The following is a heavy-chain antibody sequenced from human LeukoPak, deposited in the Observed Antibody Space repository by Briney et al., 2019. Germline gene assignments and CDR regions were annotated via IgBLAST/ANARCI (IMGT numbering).Heavy chain of an antibody. CDR3: AKVPAAGYKYYYYMDV. CDR1: GFTFSSYE. CDR2: ISSSGSTI. V-gene: IGHV3-48*03. D-gene: IGHD6-13*01. J-gene: IGHJ6*03. Sequence: PGGSLRLSCAASGFTFSSYEMNWVRQAPGKGLEWVSYISSSGSTIYYADSVKGRFTISRDNSKNTLYLQMNSLRAEDTAVYYCAKVPAAGYKYYYYMDVWGKGTTVTVSS.